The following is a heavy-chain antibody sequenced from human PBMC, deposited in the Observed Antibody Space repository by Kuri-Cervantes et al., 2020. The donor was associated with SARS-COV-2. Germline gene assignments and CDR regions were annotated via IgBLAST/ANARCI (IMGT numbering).Heavy chain of an antibody. V-gene: IGHV4-34*01. J-gene: IGHJ3*02. D-gene: IGHD6-19*01. Sequence: ESLKISCAVYGGSFSGYYWSWIRQPPGKGLEWIGEINHSGSTNYNPSLKSRVTISVDTSKNQFSLKLSSVTAADTAVYYCARVPSSGWYPVDAAFDIWGQGTMVTVS. CDR2: INHSGST. CDR1: GGSFSGYY. CDR3: ARVPSSGWYPVDAAFDI.